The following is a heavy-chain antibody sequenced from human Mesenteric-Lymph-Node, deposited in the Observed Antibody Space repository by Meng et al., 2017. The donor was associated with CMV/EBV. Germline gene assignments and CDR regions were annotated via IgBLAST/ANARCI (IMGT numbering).Heavy chain of an antibody. Sequence: GGSLRLSCAASGFTFSDYYMSWIRQAPGKGLEWVSYISSSSSTIKYGDSVQGRFTISRDNAKKSLYLQMNSLRAEDTADYYCAREYSSSSGRSFDYWGQGTLVTVSS. CDR1: GFTFSDYY. CDR3: AREYSSSSGRSFDY. CDR2: ISSSSSTI. V-gene: IGHV3-11*01. J-gene: IGHJ4*02. D-gene: IGHD6-6*01.